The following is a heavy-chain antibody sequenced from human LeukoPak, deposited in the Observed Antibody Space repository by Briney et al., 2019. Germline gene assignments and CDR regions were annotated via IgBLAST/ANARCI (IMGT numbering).Heavy chain of an antibody. J-gene: IGHJ6*04. CDR3: ARDLAAWDV. Sequence: PGGSLRLSCAASGFTFSNYWMSWVRQAPGKGLEWVANINPDGNEKYSVDSVTGRFTISRDNAKNTMFLQMNSLRAEDSAIYYCARDLAAWDVWGKGTTVTVSS. V-gene: IGHV3-7*01. CDR1: GFTFSNYW. CDR2: INPDGNEK.